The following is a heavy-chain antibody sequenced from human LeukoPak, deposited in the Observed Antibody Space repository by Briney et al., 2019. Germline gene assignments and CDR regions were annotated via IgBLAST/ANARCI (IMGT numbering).Heavy chain of an antibody. CDR3: ARGQGDSSGYYHIDY. V-gene: IGHV4-31*03. D-gene: IGHD3-22*01. CDR1: GGFISSGGYY. Sequence: SETLSLTCTVSGGFISSGGYYWSWIRQHPGKGLEWIGYIYYSGSTYYNPSLKSRVTISVDTSKNQFSLKLSSVTAADTAVYYCARGQGDSSGYYHIDYWGQGTLVTVSS. J-gene: IGHJ4*02. CDR2: IYYSGST.